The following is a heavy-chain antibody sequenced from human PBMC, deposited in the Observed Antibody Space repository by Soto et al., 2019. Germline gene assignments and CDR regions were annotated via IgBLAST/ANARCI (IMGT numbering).Heavy chain of an antibody. CDR1: GYTFTSYT. J-gene: IGHJ6*02. Sequence: QVQLVQSGAEVKKHGASVKVSCKASGYTFTSYTISWVRQAPGQGLEWLGSISAYNGNTDYAQKFQGRVTMTTDTSTSTDYMELRSLRADDTAVYYCARLAGGTSGWYYYYGMDVWGQGATGTVSS. CDR2: ISAYNGNT. D-gene: IGHD6-19*01. V-gene: IGHV1-18*04. CDR3: ARLAGGTSGWYYYYGMDV.